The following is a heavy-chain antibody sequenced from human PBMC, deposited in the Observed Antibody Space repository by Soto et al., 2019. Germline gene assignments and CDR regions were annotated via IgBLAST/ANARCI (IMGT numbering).Heavy chain of an antibody. CDR1: GYRVTSYW. Sequence: GESLKISCKGSGYRVTSYWSGWVRQMTGKGLEWMGIIYPGDSDTRYSPSFQGQVTISADKSISTAYLQWSSLKASDTAMYYCARLDFWSGYPPAICDYWGQGTLVTVSS. CDR2: IYPGDSDT. D-gene: IGHD3-3*01. CDR3: ARLDFWSGYPPAICDY. J-gene: IGHJ4*02. V-gene: IGHV5-51*01.